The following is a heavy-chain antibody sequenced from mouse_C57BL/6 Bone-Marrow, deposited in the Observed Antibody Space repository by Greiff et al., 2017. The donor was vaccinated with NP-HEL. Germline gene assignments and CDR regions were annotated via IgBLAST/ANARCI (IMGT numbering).Heavy chain of an antibody. V-gene: IGHV1-61*01. J-gene: IGHJ3*01. Sequence: QVQLQQPGAELVRPGSSVKLSCKASGYTFTSYGMDWVKQRPGQGLEWIGNIYPSDSETHYNQKFKDKATLTVDKSSSTAYMQLSSLTSEDSAVYYCARSYDNGSSYVFAYWGQRTLVTVSA. CDR2: IYPSDSET. CDR3: ARSYDNGSSYVFAY. CDR1: GYTFTSYG. D-gene: IGHD1-1*01.